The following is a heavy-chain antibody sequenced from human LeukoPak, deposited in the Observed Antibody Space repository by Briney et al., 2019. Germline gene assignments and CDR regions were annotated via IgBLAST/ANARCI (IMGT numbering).Heavy chain of an antibody. Sequence: GGSLRLSCAASGFTFNDAWMNWVRQAPGKGLEWVGRIKRKTDGGTTDYAAPMKGRFTISRDDSKNTLYLQMNSLKTEDTAVYYCTTGNWGPHWGQGTLVTVSS. V-gene: IGHV3-15*07. D-gene: IGHD7-27*01. CDR3: TTGNWGPH. J-gene: IGHJ4*02. CDR1: GFTFNDAW. CDR2: IKRKTDGGTT.